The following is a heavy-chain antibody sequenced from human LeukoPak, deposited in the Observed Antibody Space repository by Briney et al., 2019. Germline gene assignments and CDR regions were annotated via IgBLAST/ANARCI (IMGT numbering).Heavy chain of an antibody. CDR3: TRVGQSYSSSGQALDH. Sequence: GGSLRLSCAASGFTFDDYGMSWVRQAPGKGLEWVSSLNWNGDDTSYADSVKGRFTMSRDNARNSLFLQMNSLGAEDTAVYYCTRVGQSYSSSGQALDHWGQGTLVTVSS. D-gene: IGHD3-22*01. V-gene: IGHV3-20*04. J-gene: IGHJ4*02. CDR2: LNWNGDDT. CDR1: GFTFDDYG.